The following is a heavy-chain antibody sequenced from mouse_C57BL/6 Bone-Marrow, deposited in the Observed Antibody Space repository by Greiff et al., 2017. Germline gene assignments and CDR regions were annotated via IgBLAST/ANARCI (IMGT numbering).Heavy chain of an antibody. V-gene: IGHV5-15*01. CDR1: GFTFSDYG. CDR3: ARQGWLLHAMDY. J-gene: IGHJ4*01. CDR2: ISNLAYSI. Sequence: EVQLVESGGGLVQPGGSLKLSCAASGFTFSDYGMAWGRQAPRKGPEWVAFISNLAYSIDYADTVTGRLTSSRGNAKNTLYLDMSSLRSEDTAMYYCARQGWLLHAMDYWGQGTSVTVSS. D-gene: IGHD2-3*01.